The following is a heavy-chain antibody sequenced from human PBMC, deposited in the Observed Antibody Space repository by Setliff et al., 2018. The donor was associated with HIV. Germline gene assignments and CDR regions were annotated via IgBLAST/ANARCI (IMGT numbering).Heavy chain of an antibody. Sequence: SETLSLTCTVSGGSVSSGTYYWTWIRQPAGKGLEWIGRIYTSGSTNDNPSLKSRITISVDTSNNQFSLRLSSVTAADTAVYYCARWGETTGIKAFDLWGQGTMVTVS. J-gene: IGHJ3*01. D-gene: IGHD1-1*01. CDR1: GGSVSSGTYY. V-gene: IGHV4-61*02. CDR3: ARWGETTGIKAFDL. CDR2: IYTSGST.